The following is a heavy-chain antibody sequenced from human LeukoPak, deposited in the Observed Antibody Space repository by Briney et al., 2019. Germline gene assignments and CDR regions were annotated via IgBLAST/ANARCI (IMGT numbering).Heavy chain of an antibody. J-gene: IGHJ3*02. Sequence: SETLSLTCTVSGDSISPYYWSWIRQPPGKGLEWIGYIYYTGSGSTSNNPSLKGRVTISVDTSKNQFSLNLKSVTAADTAVYYCARDRIAASDAFDIWGQGTMVTVSS. CDR1: GDSISPYY. V-gene: IGHV4-59*12. D-gene: IGHD6-6*01. CDR3: ARDRIAASDAFDI. CDR2: IYYTGSGST.